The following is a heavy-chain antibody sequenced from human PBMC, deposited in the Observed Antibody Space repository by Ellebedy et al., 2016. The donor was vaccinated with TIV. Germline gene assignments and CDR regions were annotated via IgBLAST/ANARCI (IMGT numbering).Heavy chain of an antibody. CDR1: GYTFTGYY. CDR3: ARDPPTHPYYGDYDVCDY. D-gene: IGHD4-17*01. V-gene: IGHV1-18*04. CDR2: ISAYNGNT. Sequence: ASVKVSCXASGYTFTGYYMHWVRQAPGQGLEWMGWISAYNGNTNYAQKLQGRVTMTTDTSTSTAYMELRSLRSDDTAVYYCARDPPTHPYYGDYDVCDYWGQGTLVTVSS. J-gene: IGHJ4*02.